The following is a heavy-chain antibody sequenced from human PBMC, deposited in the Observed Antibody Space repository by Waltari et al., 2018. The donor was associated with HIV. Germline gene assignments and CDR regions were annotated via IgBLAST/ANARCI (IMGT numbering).Heavy chain of an antibody. CDR3: VREYSSSRYFDY. CDR1: GFTFSNYW. V-gene: IGHV3-74*03. Sequence: EVLMVESGGGLVQPGGSLRLSWEASGFTFSNYWIHWVRQGPGKGLVWVSRINSDGNTTTYADSVKGRFTISRDNAKNTLYLQMNSLRAEDTAVYYCVREYSSSRYFDYWGQGTLVTVSS. J-gene: IGHJ4*02. CDR2: INSDGNTT. D-gene: IGHD2-2*01.